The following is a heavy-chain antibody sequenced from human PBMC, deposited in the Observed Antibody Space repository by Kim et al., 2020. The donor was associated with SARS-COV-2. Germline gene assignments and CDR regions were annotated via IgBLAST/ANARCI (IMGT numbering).Heavy chain of an antibody. CDR3: ARDHVVQGVAGVSYGMDV. V-gene: IGHV1-2*02. D-gene: IGHD3-10*01. CDR1: GYTFTGYY. Sequence: ASVKVSCKASGYTFTGYYMHWVRQAPGQGLEWMGWINPNSGGTNYAQKFQGRVTMTRDTSISTAYMELSRLRSDDTAVYYCARDHVVQGVAGVSYGMDVWGQGTTVTVSS. CDR2: INPNSGGT. J-gene: IGHJ6*02.